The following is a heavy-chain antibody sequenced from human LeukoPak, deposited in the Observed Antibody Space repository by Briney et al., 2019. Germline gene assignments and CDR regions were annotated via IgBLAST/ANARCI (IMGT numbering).Heavy chain of an antibody. Sequence: PSETLSLTCTVSGGSISSYYWNWIRQPAGKGLEWVGRIYTSGSTNYNPSLKSRVSMSVDTSKNQFSLKLSSVTAADTAVYYCARGRKIFGVVIGAFDIWGQGTMVTVSS. V-gene: IGHV4-4*07. J-gene: IGHJ3*02. CDR2: IYTSGST. D-gene: IGHD3-3*01. CDR3: ARGRKIFGVVIGAFDI. CDR1: GGSISSYY.